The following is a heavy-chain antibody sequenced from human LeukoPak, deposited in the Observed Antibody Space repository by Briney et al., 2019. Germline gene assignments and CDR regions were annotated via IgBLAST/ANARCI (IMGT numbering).Heavy chain of an antibody. J-gene: IGHJ4*02. Sequence: GGSLRLSCGASGFAFNNYAMSWVRQVPGKGLEWVSAVSDSGGTTYYADSVKGRFTLSRDNSKDTLYLQMNSLRAEDTAIYYCAKDRSDTSMVYNFDSWGQGTLVTVSS. D-gene: IGHD5-18*01. CDR2: VSDSGGTT. CDR3: AKDRSDTSMVYNFDS. CDR1: GFAFNNYA. V-gene: IGHV3-23*01.